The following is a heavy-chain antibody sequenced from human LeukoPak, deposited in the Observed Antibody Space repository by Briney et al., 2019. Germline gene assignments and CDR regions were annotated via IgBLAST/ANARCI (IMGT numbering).Heavy chain of an antibody. J-gene: IGHJ4*02. CDR1: GFTFNDYA. CDR2: ISYDGYDK. V-gene: IGHV3-30-3*01. CDR3: ARDFFPVVDSTWYEIGY. D-gene: IGHD2-21*01. Sequence: GGSLRLSCAASGFTFNDYALYWVRQAPGKGLEWVTLISYDGYDKSYADSVRGRFTISRDNSRNTLYLQMDSLRSEDTAVYYCARDFFPVVDSTWYEIGYWGQGTLVTVSS.